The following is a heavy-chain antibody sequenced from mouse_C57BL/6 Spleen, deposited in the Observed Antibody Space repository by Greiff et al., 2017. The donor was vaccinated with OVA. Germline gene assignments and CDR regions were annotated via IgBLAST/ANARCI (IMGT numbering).Heavy chain of an antibody. Sequence: QVHVKQSGPELVKPGASVKISCKASGYAFSSSWMNWVKQRPGKGLEWIGRIYPGDGDTNYNGKFKGKATLTADKSSSTAYMQLSSLTSEDSAVYFCARELLYFDYWGQGTTLTVSS. CDR1: GYAFSSSW. D-gene: IGHD4-1*01. J-gene: IGHJ2*01. CDR3: ARELLYFDY. CDR2: IYPGDGDT. V-gene: IGHV1-82*01.